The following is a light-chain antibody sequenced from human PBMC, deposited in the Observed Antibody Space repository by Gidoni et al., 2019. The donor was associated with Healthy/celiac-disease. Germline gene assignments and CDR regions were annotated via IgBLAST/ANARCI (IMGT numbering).Light chain of an antibody. CDR2: DAS. CDR3: QQRSNWRPT. CDR1: QSVSSY. V-gene: IGKV3-11*01. J-gene: IGKJ4*01. Sequence: EIVLTQSPATLSLSPGERATLSCRASQSVSSYLAWYQQKPGQAPSLLIYDASNRATGIPARFSGSVSGTDFTLTISSLEPEDFAVYYCQQRSNWRPTFGGGTKVEIK.